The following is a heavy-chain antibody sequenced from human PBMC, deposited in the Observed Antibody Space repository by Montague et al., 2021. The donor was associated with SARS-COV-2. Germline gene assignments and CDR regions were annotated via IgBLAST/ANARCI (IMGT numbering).Heavy chain of an antibody. Sequence: TLSLTCTVSGGSISSGSYYWSWIRPPAGKGLEWIGRIYTSGTTDYSFSLQSRVTISVYTSKNQFSLKLTSVTAADTAVYYCARAHSGSWAHLDNWGQGRLVTVSS. CDR1: GGSISSGSYY. D-gene: IGHD5-12*01. V-gene: IGHV4-61*02. CDR3: ARAHSGSWAHLDN. J-gene: IGHJ4*02. CDR2: IYTSGTT.